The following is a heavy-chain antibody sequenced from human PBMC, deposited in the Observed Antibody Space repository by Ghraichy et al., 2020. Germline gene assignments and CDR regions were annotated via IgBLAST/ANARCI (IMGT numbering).Heavy chain of an antibody. V-gene: IGHV4-34*01. Sequence: SETLSLTCAVYGGSFSGYYWSWIRQPPGKGLEWIGEINHSGSTNYNPSLKSRVTISVDTSKNQFSLKLSSVTAADTAVYYCARECQRITFGGVIAHFDYWGQGTLVTVSS. J-gene: IGHJ4*02. CDR2: INHSGST. D-gene: IGHD3-16*02. CDR3: ARECQRITFGGVIAHFDY. CDR1: GGSFSGYY.